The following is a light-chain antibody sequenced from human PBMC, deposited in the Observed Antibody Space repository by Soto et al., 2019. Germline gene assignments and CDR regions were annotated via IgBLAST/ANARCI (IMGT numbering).Light chain of an antibody. J-gene: IGKJ5*01. CDR1: QSVLYSSNNKNY. V-gene: IGKV4-1*01. Sequence: DIVMTQSPDSLAVSLGERATINCKSSQSVLYSSNNKNYLAWYQQKPGQPPKLLIYWASTRESGVPDRFSGSWSGTDFTLTIRSLQAEDVAVYYCQQYHSTPRTFGQGTRLEIK. CDR2: WAS. CDR3: QQYHSTPRT.